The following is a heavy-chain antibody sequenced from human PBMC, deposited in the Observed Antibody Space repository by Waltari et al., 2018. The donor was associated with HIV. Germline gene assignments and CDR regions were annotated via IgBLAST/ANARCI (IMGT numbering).Heavy chain of an antibody. CDR1: GGPISSSGYS. V-gene: IGHV4-39*01. CDR3: ARQIWSGRPFGLDV. CDR2: ISYSGGT. D-gene: IGHD3-3*01. Sequence: QLQLQESGPGLVKPSEPLSLTCTLPGGPISSSGYSLVWLRQPPGKGLEWIGSISYSGGTYYSPSLKSRVTISVDTSKNQVSLRLTSVTAADTALYYCARQIWSGRPFGLDVWGQGTTVSVSS. J-gene: IGHJ6*02.